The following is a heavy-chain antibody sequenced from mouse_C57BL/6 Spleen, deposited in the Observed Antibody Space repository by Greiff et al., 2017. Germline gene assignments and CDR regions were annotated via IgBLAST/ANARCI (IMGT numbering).Heavy chain of an antibody. V-gene: IGHV1-20*01. J-gene: IGHJ1*03. D-gene: IGHD1-1*01. CDR1: GYSFTGYF. CDR2: INPYNGDT. CDR3: ARGIYYGSSYWYFDV. Sequence: EVQLQQSGPELVKPGDSVKISCKASGYSFTGYFMNWVMQSHGKSLEWIGRINPYNGDTFYNQKFKGKATLTVDKSSSTAHMELRSLTSEDSAVYYCARGIYYGSSYWYFDVWGTGTTVTVSS.